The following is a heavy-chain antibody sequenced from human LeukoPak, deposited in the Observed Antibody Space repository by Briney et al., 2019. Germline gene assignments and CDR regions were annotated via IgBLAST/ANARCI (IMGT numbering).Heavy chain of an antibody. CDR2: IIPIFGTA. D-gene: IGHD3-9*01. Sequence: SVKVSCKSSGGTFSSCAISWLRQAPGQGLEWMGGIIPIFGTANYAQKFQGRITITADESTSTAYMELSSLRSEDTAVYYCARQILLRFFDWSPNPSGYKDVWGKGTTVTVSS. V-gene: IGHV1-69*01. J-gene: IGHJ6*03. CDR3: ARQILLRFFDWSPNPSGYKDV. CDR1: GGTFSSCA.